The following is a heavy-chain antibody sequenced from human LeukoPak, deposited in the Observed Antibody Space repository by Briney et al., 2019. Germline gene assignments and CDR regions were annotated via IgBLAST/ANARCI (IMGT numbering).Heavy chain of an antibody. V-gene: IGHV4-4*07. J-gene: IGHJ4*02. D-gene: IGHD1-1*01. Sequence: SETLSLTCNVSVGSISSYFWTWVRQPAGKGLEWIGRIYTSGSTNYSPSLKSRVTMSVDTSRNQFSLNLSSVTTADTAVYYCAREGQQQRPLDYWGQGTLVTVSS. CDR1: VGSISSYF. CDR3: AREGQQQRPLDY. CDR2: IYTSGST.